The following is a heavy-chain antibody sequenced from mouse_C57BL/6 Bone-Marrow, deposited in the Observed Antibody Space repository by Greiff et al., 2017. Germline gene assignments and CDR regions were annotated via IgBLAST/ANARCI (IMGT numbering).Heavy chain of an antibody. V-gene: IGHV5-4*01. Sequence: EVQLVESGGGLVKPGGSLKLSCAASGFTFSSYAMSWVRQTPEKRLEWVATISGGGSYTYYPDNVKGRFTISRDNAKNNLYLQMSHLKSEDTAMYYCARQVWTGTFAYWGQGTLVTVSA. CDR1: GFTFSSYA. D-gene: IGHD4-1*01. J-gene: IGHJ3*01. CDR3: ARQVWTGTFAY. CDR2: ISGGGSYT.